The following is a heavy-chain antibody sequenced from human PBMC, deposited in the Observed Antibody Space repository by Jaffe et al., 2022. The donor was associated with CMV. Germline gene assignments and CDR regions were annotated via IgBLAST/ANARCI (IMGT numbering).Heavy chain of an antibody. Sequence: QVQLVESGGGVVQPGRSLRLSCAASGFTFSSYGMHWVRQAPGKGLEWVAVIWYDGSNKYYADSVKGRFTISRDNSKNTLYLQMNSLRAEDTAVYYCAREMVHYYYYYYMDVWGKGTTVTVSS. CDR1: GFTFSSYG. CDR2: IWYDGSNK. D-gene: IGHD2-8*01. V-gene: IGHV3-33*08. CDR3: AREMVHYYYYYYMDV. J-gene: IGHJ6*03.